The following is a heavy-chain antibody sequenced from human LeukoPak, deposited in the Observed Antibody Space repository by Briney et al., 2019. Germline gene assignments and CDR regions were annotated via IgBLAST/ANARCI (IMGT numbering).Heavy chain of an antibody. D-gene: IGHD1-26*01. J-gene: IGHJ4*02. CDR1: GFTFSSYS. CDR3: AKQTLRFSGSHFDY. V-gene: IGHV3-48*01. CDR2: ISSSSSTI. Sequence: GGSLRLSCAASGFTFSSYSMNWVRQAPGKGLEWVSYISSSSSTIYYADSVKGRFTISRDNSKNTLYLQMNSLRAEDTALYYCAKQTLRFSGSHFDYWGQGTLVTVSS.